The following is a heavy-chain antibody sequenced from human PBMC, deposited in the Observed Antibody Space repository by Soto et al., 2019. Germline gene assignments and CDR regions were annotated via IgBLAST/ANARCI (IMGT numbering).Heavy chain of an antibody. CDR2: ISSSSSTI. J-gene: IGHJ4*02. CDR1: GFTFSSYS. V-gene: IGHV3-48*02. Sequence: EVQLVESGGGLVQPGGSLRLSCAASGFTFSSYSMNWVRQAPGKGLEWVSYISSSSSTIYYVDSVKGRFTISRDNAKNSLYLQMNSLRDEDTAVYYCARDSPLLGESYTAFDYWGQGTLVTVSS. CDR3: ARDSPLLGESYTAFDY. D-gene: IGHD3-10*01.